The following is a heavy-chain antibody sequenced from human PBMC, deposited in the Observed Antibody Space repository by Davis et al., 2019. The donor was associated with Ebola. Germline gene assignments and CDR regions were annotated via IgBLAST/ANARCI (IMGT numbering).Heavy chain of an antibody. D-gene: IGHD3-10*01. J-gene: IGHJ6*02. CDR2: TYYRSKWYN. CDR1: GATVSSNSSA. CDR3: ARSGMAVPDV. V-gene: IGHV6-1*01. Sequence: SLSLTCPLSGATVSSNSSAWNWIMQSPSRGLEWLGTTYYRSKWYNDYAVSVKSRITINPDTSKNQFSLQLNSVTPEDTAVYYCARSGMAVPDVWGQGTTVTVSS.